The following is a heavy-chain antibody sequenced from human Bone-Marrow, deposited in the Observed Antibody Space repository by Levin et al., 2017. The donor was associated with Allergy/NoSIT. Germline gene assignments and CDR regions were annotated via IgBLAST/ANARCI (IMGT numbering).Heavy chain of an antibody. CDR3: ARGGWGPSFYGMDV. D-gene: IGHD6-19*01. CDR2: IYHTGPT. Sequence: SETLSLTCTVSGGSISSADCSWSWIRQPPGKGLEWIGYIYHTGPTYYSPSLKSRLTMSIDRSKNQFSLRLNSVAAADTAVYYCARGGWGPSFYGMDVWGQGTTVTVSS. V-gene: IGHV4-30-2*01. J-gene: IGHJ6*02. CDR1: GGSISSADCS.